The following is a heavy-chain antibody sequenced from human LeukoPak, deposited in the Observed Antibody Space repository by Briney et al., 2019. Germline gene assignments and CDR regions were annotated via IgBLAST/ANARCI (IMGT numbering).Heavy chain of an antibody. CDR2: IKQDGSEK. CDR3: ARDPRSAMVRGVKKNWFDP. V-gene: IGHV3-7*01. CDR1: GFTFSSYW. D-gene: IGHD3-10*01. Sequence: GGSLRLSGAASGFTFSSYWMSWVRQAPGKGLEWVANIKQDGSEKYYVDSVKGRFTISRDNAKNSLYLQMNSLRAEDTAVYYCARDPRSAMVRGVKKNWFDPWGQGTLVTVSS. J-gene: IGHJ5*02.